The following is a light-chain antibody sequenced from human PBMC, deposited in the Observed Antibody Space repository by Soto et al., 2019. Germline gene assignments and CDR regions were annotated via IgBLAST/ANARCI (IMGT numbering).Light chain of an antibody. CDR3: QQYDNWPWT. CDR2: GAS. V-gene: IGKV3-15*01. J-gene: IGKJ1*01. CDR1: QSISDT. Sequence: EIVMTPSPATLSVSPGGRATLSRRARQSISDTLAWYQQKPGQAPRLLIYGASRRATGFPARFSGSGSGTDFTLTISSLQSEEFAVYDCQQYDNWPWTFGQGTKVDIK.